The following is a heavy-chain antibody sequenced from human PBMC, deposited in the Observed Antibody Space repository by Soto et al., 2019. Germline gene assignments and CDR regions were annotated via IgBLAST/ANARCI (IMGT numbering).Heavy chain of an antibody. Sequence: PSETLSLTCTVSGGSIGRYYWSWIRRHPGKGLEWIGEINHSGSTNYNPSLKSRVTISVDTSKNQFSLKLSSVTAADTAVYYCARGSRIAVAGINWFDPWGQGTLVTVSS. V-gene: IGHV4-34*01. J-gene: IGHJ5*02. CDR2: INHSGST. D-gene: IGHD6-19*01. CDR1: GGSIGRYY. CDR3: ARGSRIAVAGINWFDP.